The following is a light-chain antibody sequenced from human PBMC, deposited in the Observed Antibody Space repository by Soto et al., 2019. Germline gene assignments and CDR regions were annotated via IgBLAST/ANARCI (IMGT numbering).Light chain of an antibody. V-gene: IGLV2-14*01. CDR2: DVS. Sequence: QSALTQPASVSGSPGQSITISCTGTSSDVGGYNYVSWYQQHPGKAPKLMIYDVSNRPSGVSNRFSGSKSGNTASLTISGLQAEDEAEYYCSSYTSSLVVFGGGTKVTVL. J-gene: IGLJ2*01. CDR1: SSDVGGYNY. CDR3: SSYTSSLVV.